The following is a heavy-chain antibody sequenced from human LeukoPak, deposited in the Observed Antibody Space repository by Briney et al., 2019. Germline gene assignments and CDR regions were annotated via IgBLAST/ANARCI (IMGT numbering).Heavy chain of an antibody. CDR2: IYYSGST. J-gene: IGHJ4*02. V-gene: IGHV4-61*08. D-gene: IGHD6-19*01. Sequence: SETLSLTCTVSGGSISSGGYYWSWIRQHPGKGLEWIGYIYYSGSTNYNPSLKSRVTISVDTSKNQFSLKLSSVTAADTAVYYCARRASYSSGWSFDYWGQGTLVTVSS. CDR1: GGSISSGGYY. CDR3: ARRASYSSGWSFDY.